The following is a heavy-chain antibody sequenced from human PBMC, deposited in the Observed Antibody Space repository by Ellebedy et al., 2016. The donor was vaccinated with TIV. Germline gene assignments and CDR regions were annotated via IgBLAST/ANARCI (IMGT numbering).Heavy chain of an antibody. D-gene: IGHD3-10*01. CDR3: ARVGKGTYFHGLGRVPDADY. CDR1: GGSISTGAYY. V-gene: IGHV4-39*02. CDR2: IYYSGTT. Sequence: SETLSLXXSVSGGSISTGAYYWAWIRQRPGMGLEWIGHIYYSGTTYYNPSLKSRLTISIDTSQNDFSLRLSSMTAADTAVYYCARVGKGTYFHGLGRVPDADYWGQGTLVSVSS. J-gene: IGHJ4*02.